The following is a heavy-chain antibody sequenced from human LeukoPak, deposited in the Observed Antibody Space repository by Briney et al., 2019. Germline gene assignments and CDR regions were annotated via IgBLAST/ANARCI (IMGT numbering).Heavy chain of an antibody. CDR1: GGSISSYY. CDR3: ARQSSTGLGAAAGTSWYFDL. Sequence: SETLSLTCTVSGGSISSYYWSWIRQPPGKGLEWIGYIYDSGSTNYNPSLKSRVTISVDTSKNQFSLKLSSVTAADTAVYYCARQSSTGLGAAAGTSWYFDLWGRGTLVTVSS. J-gene: IGHJ2*01. CDR2: IYDSGST. D-gene: IGHD6-13*01. V-gene: IGHV4-59*08.